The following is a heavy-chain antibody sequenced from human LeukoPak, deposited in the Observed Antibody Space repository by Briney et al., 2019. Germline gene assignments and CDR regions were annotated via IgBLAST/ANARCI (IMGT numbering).Heavy chain of an antibody. J-gene: IGHJ4*02. CDR1: GFTFDDYA. CDR3: ANGLRAPAGTPYFDY. D-gene: IGHD6-13*01. Sequence: PGGSLRRSCAASGFTFDDYAMHWVRQAPGKGLQWVSGISWNSGSIGYADSVKGRFTISRDNAKNSLYLQMNSLRAEDMALYYCANGLRAPAGTPYFDYWGPGTLVTVSS. V-gene: IGHV3-9*03. CDR2: ISWNSGSI.